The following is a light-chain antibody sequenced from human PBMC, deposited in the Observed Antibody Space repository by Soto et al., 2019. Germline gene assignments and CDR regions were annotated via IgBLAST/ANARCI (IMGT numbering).Light chain of an antibody. J-gene: IGLJ2*01. CDR2: DVT. Sequence: QSALTQPASVSGSPGQSITISCTGTSSDVGDYTYVSWYQQHPGKAPKLIIYDVTNRPSGVSNRFSGSKSGNTASLTISGLQAEDEADYYCSSYTRSSTVVFGGGTKLTVL. CDR3: SSYTRSSTVV. CDR1: SSDVGDYTY. V-gene: IGLV2-14*01.